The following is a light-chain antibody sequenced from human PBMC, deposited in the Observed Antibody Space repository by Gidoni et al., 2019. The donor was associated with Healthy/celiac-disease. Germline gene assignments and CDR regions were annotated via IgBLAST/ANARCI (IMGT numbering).Light chain of an antibody. V-gene: IGKV2-28*01. CDR1: QSLLHSNGYNY. J-gene: IGKJ4*01. Sequence: DIVMTQSPLSLHVTPGEPASISCRSSQSLLHSNGYNYLDWYLQKPGQSPQLLIYLGSNRASGVPDRFSGSGSGTDFTLKISRVEAEDVGVYYCMQALQTPQVTFGGGTKVEIK. CDR3: MQALQTPQVT. CDR2: LGS.